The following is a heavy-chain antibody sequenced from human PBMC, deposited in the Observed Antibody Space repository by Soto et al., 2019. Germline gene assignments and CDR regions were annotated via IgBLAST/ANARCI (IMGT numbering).Heavy chain of an antibody. CDR2: IDQHGSEK. V-gene: IGHV3-7*03. CDR3: ARREYDYWSNHYYFDY. CDR1: GFVFTSYS. D-gene: IGHD3-3*01. Sequence: EVQLVESGGGLVHPGGSLRLSCVASGFVFTSYSMSWVRQAPGKGLEWVTNIDQHGSEKKYVDSVKGRFTISRDNAKNSVSLQMNSLRAEDTAVYYCARREYDYWSNHYYFDYFAQGTLVTVSS. J-gene: IGHJ4*02.